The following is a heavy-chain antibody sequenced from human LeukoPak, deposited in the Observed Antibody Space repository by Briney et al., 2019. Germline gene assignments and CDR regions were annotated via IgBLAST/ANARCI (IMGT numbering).Heavy chain of an antibody. V-gene: IGHV1-69*04. CDR1: GGTFCSYA. D-gene: IGHD3-10*01. Sequence: SVKVSCKASGGTFCSYAISWVRQAPGQGGEWMGRIIPILGIAKYAQKLQGRVPITTDKSTSTAYMELSSLRSEDTAVYYCAREGHGSGSYYTLDAFDIWGQGKMVTVSS. J-gene: IGHJ3*02. CDR2: IIPILGIA. CDR3: AREGHGSGSYYTLDAFDI.